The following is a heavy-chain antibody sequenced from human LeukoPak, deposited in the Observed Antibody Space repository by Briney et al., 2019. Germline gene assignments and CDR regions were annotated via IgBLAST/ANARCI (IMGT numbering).Heavy chain of an antibody. CDR1: GGSISSSSYY. V-gene: IGHV4-39*07. Sequence: PSETLSLTCTVSGGSISSSSYYWGWIRQPPGKGLEWIGSIYYSGSTYYNPSLKSRVSISVDTSKNQLSLKLSSVTAADTAVYYCAGRRLTTSFFDIWGRGTKVTVSS. CDR2: IYYSGST. CDR3: AGRRLTTSFFDI. D-gene: IGHD4-17*01. J-gene: IGHJ3*02.